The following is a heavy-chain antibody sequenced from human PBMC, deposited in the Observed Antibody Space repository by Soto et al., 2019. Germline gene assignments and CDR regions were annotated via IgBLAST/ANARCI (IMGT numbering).Heavy chain of an antibody. CDR1: GGTFSSYA. CDR2: IIPIFGTA. J-gene: IGHJ4*02. V-gene: IGHV1-69*13. CDR3: ARGDGHWNYVRLQFDY. Sequence: SVKVSCKASGGTFSSYAISWVRQAPGQGLEWMGGIIPIFGTANYAQKFQGRVTITADESTSTAYMELSSLRSEDTAVYYCARGDGHWNYVRLQFDYWGQGTLVTVSS. D-gene: IGHD1-7*01.